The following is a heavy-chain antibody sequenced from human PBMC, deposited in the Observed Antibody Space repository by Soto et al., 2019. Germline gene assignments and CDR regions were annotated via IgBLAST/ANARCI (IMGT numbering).Heavy chain of an antibody. D-gene: IGHD6-13*01. J-gene: IGHJ5*02. CDR2: ISSNSAYI. V-gene: IGHV3-21*01. CDR3: TRDASRDSSARGWFDP. CDR1: GFTFRSFT. Sequence: GGSLRLSCAASGFTFRSFTMNWVRQAPGKGLEWVSTISSNSAYIYYTDALRGRFTVSRDNAKNSLHLQMNSLRAEDTAVYYCTRDASRDSSARGWFDPWGPGTLVTVSS.